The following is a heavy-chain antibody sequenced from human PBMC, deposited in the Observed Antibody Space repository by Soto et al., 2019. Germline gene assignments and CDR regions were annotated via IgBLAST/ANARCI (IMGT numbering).Heavy chain of an antibody. J-gene: IGHJ3*02. V-gene: IGHV4-31*03. CDR2: IYYSGST. D-gene: IGHD3-10*01. Sequence: QVQLQESGPGLVKPSQTLSLTCTVSGGSISSGGYYWSWIRQHPGKGLEWIGYIYYSGSTYYNPSLKSRVTISVDTSKNQFSLKRSSVTAADTAVYYCASRNPDYYSSGSYYYDAFDIWGQGTMVTVSS. CDR3: ASRNPDYYSSGSYYYDAFDI. CDR1: GGSISSGGYY.